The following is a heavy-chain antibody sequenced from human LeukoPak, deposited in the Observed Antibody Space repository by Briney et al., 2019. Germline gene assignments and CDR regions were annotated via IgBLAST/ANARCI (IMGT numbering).Heavy chain of an antibody. D-gene: IGHD6-19*01. V-gene: IGHV1-18*01. J-gene: IGHJ3*02. CDR3: ARVIGSGFPLKPDAFDI. Sequence: ASVKVSYKASGYTFTSYGISWVRQAPGQGLEWMGWISAYNGNTNYAQKLQGRVTMTTDTSTSTAYMELRSLRSDDTAVYYCARVIGSGFPLKPDAFDIWGQGTMVTVSS. CDR1: GYTFTSYG. CDR2: ISAYNGNT.